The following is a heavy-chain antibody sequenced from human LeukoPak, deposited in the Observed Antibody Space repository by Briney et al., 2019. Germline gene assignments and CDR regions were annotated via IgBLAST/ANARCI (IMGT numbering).Heavy chain of an antibody. CDR3: ARGGGLDV. Sequence: GGSLRLSCEGSAFIFSGHWMNWVRQTPGKGLEWVASINHNGSVNYYVDSVKGRFTISRDNAKNSLYLQMSNLRAEDTAVYFCARGGGLDVWGQGATVTVSS. CDR1: AFIFSGHW. CDR2: INHNGSVN. D-gene: IGHD3-16*01. V-gene: IGHV3-7*03. J-gene: IGHJ6*02.